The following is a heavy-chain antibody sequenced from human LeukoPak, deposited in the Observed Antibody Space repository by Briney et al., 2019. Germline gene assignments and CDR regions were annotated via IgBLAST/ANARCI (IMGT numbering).Heavy chain of an antibody. Sequence: ASVKVSCKASRYTFTSYGISWVQQAPGQGLEWMGWISAYNGNTNYAQKLQGRVTMTTDTSTSTAYMEPRSLRSDDTAVYYCAGVDYDFWSGYYTGAIDYWGQGTLVTVSS. J-gene: IGHJ4*02. CDR3: AGVDYDFWSGYYTGAIDY. CDR2: ISAYNGNT. V-gene: IGHV1-18*01. D-gene: IGHD3-3*01. CDR1: RYTFTSYG.